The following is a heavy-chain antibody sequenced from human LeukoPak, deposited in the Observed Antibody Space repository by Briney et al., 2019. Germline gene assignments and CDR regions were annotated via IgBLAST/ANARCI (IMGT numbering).Heavy chain of an antibody. CDR1: GLQFSSYW. J-gene: IGHJ3*02. D-gene: IGHD4-17*01. Sequence: GESLRLSRAPSGLQFSSYWMSWVRPAPGKGLEGVAGIQEDGSEQSQVDSEKGRFPISRENAKHSLYLQVNSLSPEDTAVYYCAGINDYGDPTGAFDMWGQGTIVTVSS. CDR3: AGINDYGDPTGAFDM. V-gene: IGHV3-7*01. CDR2: IQEDGSEQ.